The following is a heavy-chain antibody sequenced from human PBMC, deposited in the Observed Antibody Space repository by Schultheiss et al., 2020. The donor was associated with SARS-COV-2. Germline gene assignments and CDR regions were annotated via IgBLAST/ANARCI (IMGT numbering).Heavy chain of an antibody. Sequence: SETLSLTCTVSGGSISSSSYYWGWIRQPPGKGLEWIGSIYYSGSTYYNPSLKSRVTISVDTSKNQFSLKLSSVTAADTAVYYCARGRRRITMVRGVNQFDPWGQGTLVTVSS. CDR1: GGSISSSSYY. J-gene: IGHJ5*02. D-gene: IGHD3-10*01. CDR2: IYYSGST. V-gene: IGHV4-39*07. CDR3: ARGRRRITMVRGVNQFDP.